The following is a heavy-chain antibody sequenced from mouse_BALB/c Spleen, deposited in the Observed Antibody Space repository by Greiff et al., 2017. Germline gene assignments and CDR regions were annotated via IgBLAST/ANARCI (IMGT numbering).Heavy chain of an antibody. D-gene: IGHD1-1*02. Sequence: DVQLVESGGGLVQPGGSRKLSCAASGFTFSSFGMHWVRQAPEKGLEWVAYISSGSSTIYYADTVKGRFTISRDNPKNTLFLQMTSLRSEDTAMYYCARSEYGYFDYWGQGTTLTVSS. CDR1: GFTFSSFG. J-gene: IGHJ2*01. V-gene: IGHV5-17*02. CDR3: ARSEYGYFDY. CDR2: ISSGSSTI.